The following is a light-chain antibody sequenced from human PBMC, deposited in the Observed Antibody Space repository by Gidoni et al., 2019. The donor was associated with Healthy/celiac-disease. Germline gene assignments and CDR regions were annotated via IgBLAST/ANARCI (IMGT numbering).Light chain of an antibody. Sequence: FMLTQPHSVSESTGKTVTISCTRSSGSIASNHVQWYQQRPGSSPTTVIYEDNQRPSGVPDRFSGSIDSSSNSASLTISGLKTEDEADYYCQSYDSSKRGVFGGGTKLTVL. CDR2: EDN. CDR3: QSYDSSKRGV. V-gene: IGLV6-57*01. CDR1: SGSIASNH. J-gene: IGLJ2*01.